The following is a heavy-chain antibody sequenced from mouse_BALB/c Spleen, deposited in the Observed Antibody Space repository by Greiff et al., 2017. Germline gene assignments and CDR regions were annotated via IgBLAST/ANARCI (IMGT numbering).Heavy chain of an antibody. Sequence: EVKVVESGGGLVQPGGSLKLSCAASGFTFSSYGMSWVRQTPDKRLELVATINSNGGSTYYPDSVKGRFTISRDNAKNTLYLQMSSLKSEDTAMYYCAREGGYYYWYFDVWGAGTTVTVSS. D-gene: IGHD2-3*01. CDR2: INSNGGST. CDR3: AREGGYYYWYFDV. V-gene: IGHV5-6-3*01. CDR1: GFTFSSYG. J-gene: IGHJ1*01.